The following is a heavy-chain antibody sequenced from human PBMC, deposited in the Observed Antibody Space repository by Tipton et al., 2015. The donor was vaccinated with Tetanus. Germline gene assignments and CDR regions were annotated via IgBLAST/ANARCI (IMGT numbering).Heavy chain of an antibody. Sequence: TLSLTCSVSGASFSSGDYYWSWIRKPPGKDLEWIGYIYQTGTTYYNPSLKGRVTISMDRSNTQFSLRLDSLTAADTAVYYCARDQGGGRVVRLNWLDPWGQGTLVTVSS. D-gene: IGHD6-6*01. CDR1: GASFSSGDYY. CDR2: IYQTGTT. CDR3: ARDQGGGRVVRLNWLDP. J-gene: IGHJ5*02. V-gene: IGHV4-30-4*01.